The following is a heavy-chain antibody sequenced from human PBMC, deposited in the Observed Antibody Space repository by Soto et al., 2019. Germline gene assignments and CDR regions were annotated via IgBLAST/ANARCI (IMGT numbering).Heavy chain of an antibody. J-gene: IGHJ6*02. CDR3: AKGRSYYYYYGVDV. V-gene: IGHV3-23*01. CDR1: GFTFSSYA. CDR2: ISGSGAST. Sequence: PGGSLRLSCAASGFTFSSYAMSWVRQAPGKGLEWVSAISGSGASTYYADSVKGRFTISRDNSKSTLYLQMNSLRAEDTALYYCAKGRSYYYYYGVDVWGQGTTVTVSS.